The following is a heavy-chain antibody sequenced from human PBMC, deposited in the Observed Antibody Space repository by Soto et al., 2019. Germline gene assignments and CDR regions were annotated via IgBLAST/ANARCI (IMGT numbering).Heavy chain of an antibody. CDR3: ARETVLVATQPYAFDI. CDR2: ISAYNGNT. V-gene: IGHV1-18*01. D-gene: IGHD5-12*01. Sequence: QVQLVQSGAEVKKPGASVKVSCKASGYTFTSYGISWVRQAPGQGLEWMGWISAYNGNTNYAQKLQGRVTMTTDTSTRKAYMELRSLRSDDTAGYYCARETVLVATQPYAFDIWGQGTMVTVSS. CDR1: GYTFTSYG. J-gene: IGHJ3*02.